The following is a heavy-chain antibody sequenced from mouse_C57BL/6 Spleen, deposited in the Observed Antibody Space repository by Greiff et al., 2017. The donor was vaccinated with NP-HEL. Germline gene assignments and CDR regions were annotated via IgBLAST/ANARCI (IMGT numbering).Heavy chain of an antibody. CDR2: IHPNSGST. CDR1: GYTFTSYW. Sequence: QVHVKQPGAELVKPGASVKLSCKASGYTFTSYWIHWVKQRPGQGLEWIGMIHPNSGSTNYNEKFKSKATLTVDKSSSTAYMQLSSLTSEDSAVYYCARSQLTGTYFDYWGQGTTLTVSS. D-gene: IGHD4-1*01. CDR3: ARSQLTGTYFDY. V-gene: IGHV1-64*01. J-gene: IGHJ2*01.